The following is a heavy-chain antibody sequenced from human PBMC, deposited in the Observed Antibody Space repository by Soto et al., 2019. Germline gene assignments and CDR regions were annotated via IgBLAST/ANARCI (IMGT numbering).Heavy chain of an antibody. D-gene: IGHD6-13*01. J-gene: IGHJ4*02. V-gene: IGHV4-59*08. CDR2: IYYSGST. Sequence: PSETLSLPSTVSGGSISGFYWRWIRQPPGKGLEWIGYIYYSGSTNYNPSLKSRVTISVDTSKNQVSLQLDSVTPDDQAVYYCARLIGNSWLDYWGQGTLVTVSS. CDR1: GGSISGFY. CDR3: ARLIGNSWLDY.